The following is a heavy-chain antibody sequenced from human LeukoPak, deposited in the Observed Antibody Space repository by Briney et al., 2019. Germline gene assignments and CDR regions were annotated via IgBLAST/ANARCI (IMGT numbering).Heavy chain of an antibody. Sequence: PGGSLRLSCAASGFTLSSHGMHWVRQAPGKGLEWVAFIRYDGSNKYYADSVKGRFTISRDNSKNTLYLQMNNLRAEDTAVYYCAKDLFRTVYYMDVWGKGTTVTVSS. CDR2: IRYDGSNK. J-gene: IGHJ6*03. CDR3: AKDLFRTVYYMDV. V-gene: IGHV3-30*02. D-gene: IGHD3/OR15-3a*01. CDR1: GFTLSSHG.